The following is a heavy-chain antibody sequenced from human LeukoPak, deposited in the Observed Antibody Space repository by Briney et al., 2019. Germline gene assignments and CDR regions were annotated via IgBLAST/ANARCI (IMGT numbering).Heavy chain of an antibody. Sequence: PSETLSLTCTVSGGSISSHYWSCIRQPPGKGLEWMGYIYYSGSTNYNPSLKTRVTISVHTSKHQFSLKLSSVTAADTAVYYCAGGTGTHYYYYMDVWGKGTTVTVSS. CDR3: AGGTGTHYYYYMDV. V-gene: IGHV4-59*11. CDR2: IYYSGST. D-gene: IGHD1-14*01. CDR1: GGSISSHY. J-gene: IGHJ6*03.